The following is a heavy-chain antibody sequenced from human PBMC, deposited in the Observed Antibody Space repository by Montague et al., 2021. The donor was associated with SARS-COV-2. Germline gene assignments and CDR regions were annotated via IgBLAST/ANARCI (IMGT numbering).Heavy chain of an antibody. D-gene: IGHD3-22*01. CDR3: ARDNYYYDTSGYPDY. CDR1: GFTFSSYE. CDR2: ISSSGITI. Sequence: SLRLSCAASGFTFSSYEMNWLRQAPGKGLEWFSYISSSGITIYYADSVKGRFTISRDNAKNSLYLQMNSLRAEDTAVYYCARDNYYYDTSGYPDYWGQGTLVTVSS. J-gene: IGHJ4*02. V-gene: IGHV3-48*03.